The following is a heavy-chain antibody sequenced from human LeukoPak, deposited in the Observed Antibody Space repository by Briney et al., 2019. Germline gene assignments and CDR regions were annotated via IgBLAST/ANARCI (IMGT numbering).Heavy chain of an antibody. J-gene: IGHJ4*02. CDR2: ISKDGNDK. D-gene: IGHD3-10*01. Sequence: GGSLRLSCAASGFTFNNYGMHWVRQAPGKGLEWVAVISKDGNDKYYADPVKGRFTISRDNSKNTLYLQTNSLKPEDTALYYCAKDAYYSSGTYADYWGQGTLVTVSS. V-gene: IGHV3-30*18. CDR1: GFTFNNYG. CDR3: AKDAYYSSGTYADY.